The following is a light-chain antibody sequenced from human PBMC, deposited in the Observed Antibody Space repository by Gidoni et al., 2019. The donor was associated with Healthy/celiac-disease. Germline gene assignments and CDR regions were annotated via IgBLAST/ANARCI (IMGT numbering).Light chain of an antibody. Sequence: EIVLTQSPGTLSLSPGERATLSCRASQSVSSSYLAWYQPKPGQDPRLLIYGASSRAPGIPDRFSGSGSGTDFTLTISRLEPEDFAVYYCQQYGSSPPLTFGGGTKVEIK. J-gene: IGKJ4*01. CDR2: GAS. CDR1: QSVSSSY. CDR3: QQYGSSPPLT. V-gene: IGKV3-20*01.